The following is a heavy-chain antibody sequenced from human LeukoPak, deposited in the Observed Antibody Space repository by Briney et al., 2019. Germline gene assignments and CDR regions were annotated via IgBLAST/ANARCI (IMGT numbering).Heavy chain of an antibody. CDR2: IRYDGSNK. D-gene: IGHD3-3*01. Sequence: GGSLRLSCAASGFTLSSYGMHWVRQAPGKGLEWVAFIRYDGSNKYYADSVKGRFTISRDNSKNTLYLQMNSLRAEDTAVYYCAKDPLQIFGVVENWFDPWGQGTLVTVSS. J-gene: IGHJ5*02. CDR1: GFTLSSYG. CDR3: AKDPLQIFGVVENWFDP. V-gene: IGHV3-30*02.